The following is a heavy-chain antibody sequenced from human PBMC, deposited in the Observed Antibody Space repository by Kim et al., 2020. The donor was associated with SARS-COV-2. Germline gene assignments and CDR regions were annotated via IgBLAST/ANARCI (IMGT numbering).Heavy chain of an antibody. V-gene: IGHV1-58*01. CDR3: AAWDDCGGDCYYYYGMDV. CDR1: GFTFTSSA. D-gene: IGHD2-21*02. Sequence: SVKVSCKASGFTFTSSAVQWVRQARGQRLEWLGWIVVGSGNTNYAQKFQERVTITRDMSTSTAYMELSSLRSEDTAVYYCAAWDDCGGDCYYYYGMDVWGQGTTVTVSS. CDR2: IVVGSGNT. J-gene: IGHJ6*02.